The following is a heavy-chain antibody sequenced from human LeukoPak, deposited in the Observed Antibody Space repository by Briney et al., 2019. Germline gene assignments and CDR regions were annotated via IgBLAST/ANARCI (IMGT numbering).Heavy chain of an antibody. CDR2: ISSSSSYI. Sequence: PGGSLRLSCAASGFTFSSYSMNWVRQAPGKGLEWVSSISSSSSYIYYADSAKGRFTISRDNAKNSLYLQMNSLRGEDTAVYYCARSDPQYYYDSSGYSYPLEFFQHWGQGTLVTVSS. D-gene: IGHD3-22*01. V-gene: IGHV3-21*01. CDR1: GFTFSSYS. J-gene: IGHJ1*01. CDR3: ARSDPQYYYDSSGYSYPLEFFQH.